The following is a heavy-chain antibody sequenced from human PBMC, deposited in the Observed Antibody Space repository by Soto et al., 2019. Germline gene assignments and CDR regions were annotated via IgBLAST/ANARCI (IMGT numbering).Heavy chain of an antibody. V-gene: IGHV1-18*04. Sequence: QVQLVQSGAEVKKPGASVKVSCKASGYTFTSYGISWVRQAPGQGLEWMGWISAYNGNTNYAQKLQGRVTMTTDTSTSTAHMELRSLRSDDTAVYYCARDSPGYCSSTSCYNFDYWGQGTLVTVSS. CDR2: ISAYNGNT. CDR1: GYTFTSYG. J-gene: IGHJ4*02. CDR3: ARDSPGYCSSTSCYNFDY. D-gene: IGHD2-2*01.